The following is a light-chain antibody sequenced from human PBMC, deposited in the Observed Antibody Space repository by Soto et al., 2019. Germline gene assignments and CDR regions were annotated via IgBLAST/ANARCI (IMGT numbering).Light chain of an antibody. CDR1: SSDIGTYNH. J-gene: IGLJ1*01. V-gene: IGLV2-14*01. Sequence: QSALTQPASVSGSPGQSIAISCAGTSSDIGTYNHVSWYQQHPGKAPQLIIYEDINRPSGLSSGFSGSKSGNTASLTISGLQAEDEADYFCCSYTTSSTLVCGTGTKVTVL. CDR3: CSYTTSSTLV. CDR2: EDI.